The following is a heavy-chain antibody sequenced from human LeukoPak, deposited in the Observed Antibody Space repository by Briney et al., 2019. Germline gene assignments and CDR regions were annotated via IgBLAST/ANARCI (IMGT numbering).Heavy chain of an antibody. CDR3: ARAIAAAEGGFDY. V-gene: IGHV4-59*08. CDR1: GGSISSYY. J-gene: IGHJ4*02. D-gene: IGHD6-13*01. CDR2: IYYSGST. Sequence: SETLSLTCTVSGGSISSYYWSWIRQPPGKGLEWIGYIYYSGSTNYNPSLKSRVTISVDTSKNQFSLKLSSVTAADTAVYYCARAIAAAEGGFDYWGQGTLVTVSS.